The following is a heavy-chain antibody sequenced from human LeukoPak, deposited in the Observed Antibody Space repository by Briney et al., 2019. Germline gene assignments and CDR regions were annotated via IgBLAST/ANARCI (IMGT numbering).Heavy chain of an antibody. D-gene: IGHD5-12*01. Sequence: GGSLRLSCTTSGFTFGYYAMSWFRQAPGKGLEWVGFIRDKPYGGTTEYAASVKSRFAISRDDSKSIAYLQMNSLKTEDTAVYYCTRVLGYGGSLYFDYWGQGTLVTVSS. V-gene: IGHV3-49*03. CDR3: TRVLGYGGSLYFDY. J-gene: IGHJ4*02. CDR2: IRDKPYGGTT. CDR1: GFTFGYYA.